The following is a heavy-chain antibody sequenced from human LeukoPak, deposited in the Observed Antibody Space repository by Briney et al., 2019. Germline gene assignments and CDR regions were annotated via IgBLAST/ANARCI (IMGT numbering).Heavy chain of an antibody. J-gene: IGHJ4*02. CDR3: ARVVVPAAIDFDY. CDR1: GHTFTSYD. Sequence: ASVKVSCKASGHTFTSYDINWVRQASGQGLEWMGWINPNSGGTNYAQKFQGRVTMTRDTSISTAYMELSRLRSDDTAVYYSARVVVPAAIDFDYWGPGTLVTVSS. D-gene: IGHD2-2*01. V-gene: IGHV1-2*02. CDR2: INPNSGGT.